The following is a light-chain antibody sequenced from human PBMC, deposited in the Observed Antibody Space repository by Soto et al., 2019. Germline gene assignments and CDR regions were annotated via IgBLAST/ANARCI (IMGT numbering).Light chain of an antibody. Sequence: EIVMTQSPATLSVSPGERATLSCRASQSVSSNLAWYQQKPGQAPRLLIYDASIRATGIPARFSGSGSGTEFTLTISSLQSEDFAVYYCQQYNSWPTFGQGTKLEIK. CDR3: QQYNSWPT. J-gene: IGKJ2*01. CDR2: DAS. V-gene: IGKV3-15*01. CDR1: QSVSSN.